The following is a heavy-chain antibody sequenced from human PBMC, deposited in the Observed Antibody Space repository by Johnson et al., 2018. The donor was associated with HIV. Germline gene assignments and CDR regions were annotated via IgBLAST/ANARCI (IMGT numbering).Heavy chain of an antibody. CDR1: GFTFDDYA. Sequence: VQLVESGGGVVRPGGSLRLSCAASGFTFDDYAMHWVRQAPGKGLEWVSGISWNSGSIGYADSVKGRFTISRDNAKNSLYLQMNSLRAEDTALYYCAKDSRRAAAGRIGLCAFDIWGQGTMVTVSS. V-gene: IGHV3-9*01. CDR2: ISWNSGSI. D-gene: IGHD6-13*01. J-gene: IGHJ3*02. CDR3: AKDSRRAAAGRIGLCAFDI.